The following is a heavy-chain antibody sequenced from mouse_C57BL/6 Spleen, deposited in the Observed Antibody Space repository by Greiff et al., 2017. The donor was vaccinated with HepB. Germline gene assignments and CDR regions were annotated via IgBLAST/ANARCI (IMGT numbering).Heavy chain of an antibody. Sequence: QVQLQQPGAELVKPGASVKLSCKASGYTFTSYWMQWVKQRPGQGLEWIGEIDPSDSYTNYNQKFKGKATLTVDTSSSTAYMQLSSLTSEDSAVYYWGSGNYSNCVHYAMDYWGQGTSVTVSS. V-gene: IGHV1-50*01. CDR2: IDPSDSYT. CDR1: GYTFTSYW. J-gene: IGHJ4*01. D-gene: IGHD2-5*01. CDR3: GSGNYSNCVHYAMDY.